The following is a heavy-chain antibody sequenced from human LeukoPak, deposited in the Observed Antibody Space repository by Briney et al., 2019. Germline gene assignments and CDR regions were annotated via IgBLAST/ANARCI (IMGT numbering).Heavy chain of an antibody. D-gene: IGHD3-16*01. CDR1: GDSINSNSYH. CDR3: ARPHLTWRVEYFDP. Sequence: PSETLSLTCTVSGDSINSNSYHWGWIRQPPGKGLEWIGTVYSTGNTYYTPSLKSRVTISVDTSNNQFSLKLTSVTVADTAVYYCARPHLTWRVEYFDPWGQGTLVTVSS. J-gene: IGHJ5*02. V-gene: IGHV4-39*01. CDR2: VYSTGNT.